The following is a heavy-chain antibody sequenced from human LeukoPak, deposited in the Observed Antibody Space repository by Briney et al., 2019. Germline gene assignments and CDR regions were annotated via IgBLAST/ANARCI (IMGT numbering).Heavy chain of an antibody. CDR1: GFIFSSNA. CDR2: ISYDGSNK. V-gene: IGHV3-30-3*02. CDR3: AKPRRPYDSSGYYSYY. Sequence: GGSLRLSCAASGFIFSSNAMNWVRQAPGKGLEWVAVISYDGSNKYYADSVKGRFTISRDNSKNTLYLQMNSLRAEDTAVYYCAKPRRPYDSSGYYSYYWGQGTLVTVSS. D-gene: IGHD3-22*01. J-gene: IGHJ4*02.